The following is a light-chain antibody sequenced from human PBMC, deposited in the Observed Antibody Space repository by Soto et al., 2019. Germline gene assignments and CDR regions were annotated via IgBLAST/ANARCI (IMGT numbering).Light chain of an antibody. J-gene: IGKJ1*01. V-gene: IGKV3-20*01. CDR2: AVS. CDR3: QQHSNSPWT. CDR1: QTISNNY. Sequence: EIVLTQSPGTLTLSPGESAALSCRASQTISNNYLVWYRQKPGQAPRLLIYAVSSRAAGIPDRFSGSGSGTDFALTIARLEHEDSAVYYCQQHSNSPWTFGQWTRVEI.